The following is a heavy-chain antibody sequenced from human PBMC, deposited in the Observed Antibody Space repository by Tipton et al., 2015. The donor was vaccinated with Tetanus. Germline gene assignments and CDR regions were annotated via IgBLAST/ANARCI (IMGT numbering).Heavy chain of an antibody. V-gene: IGHV3-7*01. D-gene: IGHD2-15*01. J-gene: IGHJ3*02. Sequence: SLRLSCAASGCSFTNHWMTWVRQAPGKGLEWVANIRQDGSETFYVDSVKGRFTISRDNDKNSVFLEMNSVRAEDTAVYYCARYPYSSGGGYGAFDIWGQGTLVTVSS. CDR3: ARYPYSSGGGYGAFDI. CDR1: GCSFTNHW. CDR2: IRQDGSET.